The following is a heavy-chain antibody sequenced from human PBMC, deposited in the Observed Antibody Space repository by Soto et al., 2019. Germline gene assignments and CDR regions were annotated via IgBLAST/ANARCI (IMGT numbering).Heavy chain of an antibody. J-gene: IGHJ6*03. CDR3: ARGLILWFGELSRRGGYYYYMDV. D-gene: IGHD3-10*01. Sequence: QVQLQQWGAGLLKPSETLSLTCAVYGGSFSGYQWSWIRQTPGKGLEWIGEINDSGNINYNPSLRSRVIIVVDTVKKQISLKLSSVTAADTAVYFCARGLILWFGELSRRGGYYYYMDVWGKGTTVTVSS. V-gene: IGHV4-34*01. CDR1: GGSFSGYQ. CDR2: INDSGNI.